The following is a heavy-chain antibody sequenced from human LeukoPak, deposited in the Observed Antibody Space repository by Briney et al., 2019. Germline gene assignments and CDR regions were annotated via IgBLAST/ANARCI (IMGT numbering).Heavy chain of an antibody. D-gene: IGHD3-22*01. Sequence: PGGSLRLSCAASGFTFSSHWMTWVRQAPGKGLEWVANIKQDGSERYYVDSLKGRFTISGDNAKNSLYLEMNSLRVEDTAVYYCARRGDSRGYYFDWGQGTLVTVSS. CDR3: ARRGDSRGYYFD. J-gene: IGHJ1*01. CDR2: IKQDGSER. CDR1: GFTFSSHW. V-gene: IGHV3-7*03.